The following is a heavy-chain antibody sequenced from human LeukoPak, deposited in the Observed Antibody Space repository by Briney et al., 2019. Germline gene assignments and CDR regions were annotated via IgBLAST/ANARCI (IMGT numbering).Heavy chain of an antibody. V-gene: IGHV1-46*01. CDR2: INPSGGST. J-gene: IGHJ4*02. CDR3: ARYGHSPFFDY. CDR1: GYTFTSYD. D-gene: IGHD4-17*01. Sequence: ASVKVSCKASGYTFTSYDINWVRQATGQGLEWMGIINPSGGSTTNAQKFQGRVIMTRDMSTSTVYMELSSLRSEDTAVYFCARYGHSPFFDYWGQGTLVIVSS.